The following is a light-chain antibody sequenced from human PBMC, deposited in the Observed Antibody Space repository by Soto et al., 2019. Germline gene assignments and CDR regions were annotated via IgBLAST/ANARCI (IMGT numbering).Light chain of an antibody. CDR1: SSDIGGYNY. CDR3: SSYTSSTTFV. Sequence: QSVLTQPASVSGSPGQSITISCTGTSSDIGGYNYVSWYQQHPGKAPKLLISDVTNRPSGVSNRFSGSKSANTASLTISGLQAEDGAEYYCSSYTSSTTFVFGPGTKVTVL. CDR2: DVT. V-gene: IGLV2-14*03. J-gene: IGLJ1*01.